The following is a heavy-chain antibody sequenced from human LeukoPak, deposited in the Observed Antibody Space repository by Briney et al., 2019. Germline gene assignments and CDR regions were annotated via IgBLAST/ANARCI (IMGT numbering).Heavy chain of an antibody. CDR1: GGTFSSYA. CDR3: ASGANCYINY. CDR2: IIPIFGTA. D-gene: IGHD2-21*01. V-gene: IGHV1-69*05. Sequence: SVKVSCKASGGTFSSYAMSWVRQAPGQGREWVGGIIPIFGTAHYAQKFRGRVTNTTDKSPSTAYMALSSQRSEDRDVYYCASGANCYINYGGQGTLVTVS. J-gene: IGHJ4*02.